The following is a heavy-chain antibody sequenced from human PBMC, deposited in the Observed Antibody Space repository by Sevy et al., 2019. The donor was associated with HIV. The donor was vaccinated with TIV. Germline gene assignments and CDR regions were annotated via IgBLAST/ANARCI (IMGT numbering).Heavy chain of an antibody. Sequence: GGSLRLSCAASGFTFSSYSMNWVRQAPGKGLEWVSYISSSSSTIYYADSVKGRFTISRDNAKNSLYLQMNSLRDEDTAVYYCARDSPGYSSGWYTEYYYYYYGVDVWGQGTTVTVSS. CDR2: ISSSSSTI. CDR1: GFTFSSYS. J-gene: IGHJ6*02. V-gene: IGHV3-48*02. CDR3: ARDSPGYSSGWYTEYYYYYYGVDV. D-gene: IGHD6-19*01.